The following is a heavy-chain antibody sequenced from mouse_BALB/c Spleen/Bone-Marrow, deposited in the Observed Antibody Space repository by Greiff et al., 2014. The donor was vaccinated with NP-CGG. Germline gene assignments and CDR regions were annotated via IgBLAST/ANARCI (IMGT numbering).Heavy chain of an antibody. J-gene: IGHJ4*01. V-gene: IGHV1-4*01. CDR3: TIRYYAMDY. CDR2: IIPNSGYS. CDR1: GYTFTRYT. Sequence: VKLVESGAELARPGASVKMSCQASGYTFTRYTMHWEKKRPGQGLEWIGYIIPNSGYSNYNQKLKDKATLTADKSSSTAYMQLSSLTSEDSAVYYCTIRYYAMDYWGQGTSVTVSS. D-gene: IGHD1-1*01.